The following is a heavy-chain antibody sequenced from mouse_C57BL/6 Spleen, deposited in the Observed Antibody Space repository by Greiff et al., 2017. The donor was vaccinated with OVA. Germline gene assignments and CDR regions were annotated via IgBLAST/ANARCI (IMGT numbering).Heavy chain of an antibody. J-gene: IGHJ2*01. Sequence: EVKVEESGPGLVKPSQSLSLTCSVTGYSITSGYYCNWIRQFPGNKLEWMGYISYDVSHNYNPSLKNRISITRDTSKNQFFLKLNSVTTEDTATYYCARGSGYGDFYYWGQGTTLTVSS. V-gene: IGHV3-6*01. CDR2: ISYDVSH. D-gene: IGHD1-1*01. CDR1: GYSITSGYY. CDR3: ARGSGYGDFYY.